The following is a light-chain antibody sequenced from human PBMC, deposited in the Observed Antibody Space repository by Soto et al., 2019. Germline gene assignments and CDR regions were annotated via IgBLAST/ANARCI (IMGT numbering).Light chain of an antibody. CDR1: QSVSSNY. CDR2: GAS. Sequence: EIVLTQSPGTLSSSPGERATLSCRASQSVSSNYLAWYQQKPGQAPRLLIYGASSRATGIPDRFSGSGSGTDFTLTISRLEPVDFVVYYCQQYGSSPPLTFGGGTKVDIK. J-gene: IGKJ4*01. V-gene: IGKV3-20*01. CDR3: QQYGSSPPLT.